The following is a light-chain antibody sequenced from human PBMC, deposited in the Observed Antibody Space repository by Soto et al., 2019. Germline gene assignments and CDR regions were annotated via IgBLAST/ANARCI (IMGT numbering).Light chain of an antibody. CDR3: LQYKSYPFT. CDR2: AAS. Sequence: DLQTTQSPSSLSASVGDRVTITCRASQDISNSLAWFQQKAGKAPKSLIYAASSLQSGVPSKFSGSGSGTDFTLTISSLQPEDSATYYCLQYKSYPFTFGPGTKVDIK. CDR1: QDISNS. J-gene: IGKJ3*01. V-gene: IGKV1-16*02.